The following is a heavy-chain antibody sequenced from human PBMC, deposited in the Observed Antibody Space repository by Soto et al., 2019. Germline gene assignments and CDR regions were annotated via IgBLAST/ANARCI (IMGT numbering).Heavy chain of an antibody. V-gene: IGHV3-15*07. J-gene: IGHJ3*02. CDR3: TTDAYYYDSSGLEIDAFDI. CDR2: TKSKTDGGTT. D-gene: IGHD3-22*01. CDR1: GFTFSNAW. Sequence: PGGSLRLSCAASGFTFSNAWMNWVRQAPGKGLEWVGRTKSKTDGGTTDYAAPVKGRFTISRDDSKNTLYLQMNSLKTEDTAVYYCTTDAYYYDSSGLEIDAFDIWGQGTMVTVSS.